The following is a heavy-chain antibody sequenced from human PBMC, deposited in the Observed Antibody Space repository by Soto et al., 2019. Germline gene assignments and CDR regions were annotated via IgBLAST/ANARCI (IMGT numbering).Heavy chain of an antibody. CDR2: IYYSGST. D-gene: IGHD2-2*02. Sequence: SSETLSLTCTVSGGPISSGGYYWSWIRQHSGKGLEWIGYIYYSGSTYYNPSLKSRVTISVDTSKNQFSLKLSSVTAADTAVYYCARLGLGYCTSPSCYMVGRFDPWGQGTLVTVSS. CDR3: ARLGLGYCTSPSCYMVGRFDP. V-gene: IGHV4-31*03. CDR1: GGPISSGGYY. J-gene: IGHJ5*02.